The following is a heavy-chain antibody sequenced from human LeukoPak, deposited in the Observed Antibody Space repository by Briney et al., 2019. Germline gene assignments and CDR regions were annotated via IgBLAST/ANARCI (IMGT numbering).Heavy chain of an antibody. CDR2: ISGSGGNT. CDR1: GFTFNNFA. D-gene: IGHD6-13*01. J-gene: IGHJ4*02. V-gene: IGHV3-23*01. Sequence: PGGSLRLSCAASGFTFNNFAMSWVRLAPGKGLEWVSGISGSGGNTHYADSVKGRFTISRDNSKNMLYLQMNSLRAEDTAVYYCAKGLRGSSYDYWGQGTLVTVSS. CDR3: AKGLRGSSYDY.